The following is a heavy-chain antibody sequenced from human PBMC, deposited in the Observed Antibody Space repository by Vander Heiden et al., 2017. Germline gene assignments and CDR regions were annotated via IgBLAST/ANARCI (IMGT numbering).Heavy chain of an antibody. CDR3: ARDQGADIVVVLSYGMDV. CDR2: IIPIFGTA. Sequence: QVQLVQSGAEVKKPGSSVKVSCKASGGTFSSYAISWVRQAPGQGLEWMGGIIPIFGTANYAQKFQGRVTITADESTSTAYMELSSLRSEDTAVYYCARDQGADIVVVLSYGMDVWGQGTTVTVSS. J-gene: IGHJ6*02. D-gene: IGHD2-2*01. V-gene: IGHV1-69*01. CDR1: GGTFSSYA.